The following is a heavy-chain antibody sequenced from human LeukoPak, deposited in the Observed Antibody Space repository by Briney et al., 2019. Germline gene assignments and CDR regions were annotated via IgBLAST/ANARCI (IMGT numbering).Heavy chain of an antibody. CDR1: GFTFTSYS. CDR2: ISNSGSTI. CDR3: ARRREHGSGSDWL. J-gene: IGHJ4*02. V-gene: IGHV3-48*04. Sequence: GGSLRLSCTTSGFTFTSYSMNWVRQAPGKGLEWVSYISNSGSTIYYSDSLKGRFTISRDNARSSLYLQMSSRRAEDTAVYYCARRREHGSGSDWLWGQGTLVTVSS. D-gene: IGHD3-10*01.